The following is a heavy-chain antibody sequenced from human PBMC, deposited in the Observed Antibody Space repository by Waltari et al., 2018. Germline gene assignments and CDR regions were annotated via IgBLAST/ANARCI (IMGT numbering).Heavy chain of an antibody. Sequence: QVQLQESGPGLVKPSETLSLTCTVSGGSISSYSWSWIRQPPGKGLEWIGYIYYSGGTNSNPSRKGRVTISVDTSKNQFSLKLSSVTAADTAVYYCARGHSYGSGPIMPGGYWGQGTLVTVSS. J-gene: IGHJ4*02. CDR1: GGSISSYS. CDR2: IYYSGGT. V-gene: IGHV4-59*01. CDR3: ARGHSYGSGPIMPGGY. D-gene: IGHD3-10*01.